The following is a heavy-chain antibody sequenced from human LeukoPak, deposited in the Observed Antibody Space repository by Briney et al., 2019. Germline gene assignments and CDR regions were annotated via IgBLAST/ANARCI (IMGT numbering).Heavy chain of an antibody. J-gene: IGHJ4*02. CDR1: GYSISSGYY. CDR2: IYHSGST. CDR3: ARPYDFWSGYYDY. D-gene: IGHD3-3*01. V-gene: IGHV4-38-2*02. Sequence: SETLSLTCTVSGYSISSGYYWGWIRRPPGKGLEWIGSIYHSGSTYYNPSLKSRVTISVDTSKNQFSLKLSSVTAADTAVYYCARPYDFWSGYYDYWGQGTLVTVSS.